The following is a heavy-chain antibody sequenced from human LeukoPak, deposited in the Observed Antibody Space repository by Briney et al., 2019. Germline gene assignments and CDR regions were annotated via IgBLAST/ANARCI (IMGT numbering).Heavy chain of an antibody. D-gene: IGHD2-2*01. J-gene: IGHJ3*02. Sequence: KPSETLSLTCAVYGGSFSGYYWSWIRQPPGKGLEWIGEINHSGSTNYNPSLKSRVTISVDTSKNQFSLKLSSVTAADTAVYYCASDIVVVPAAAHDAFDIWGQGTMVTVSS. CDR1: GGSFSGYY. V-gene: IGHV4-34*01. CDR2: INHSGST. CDR3: ASDIVVVPAAAHDAFDI.